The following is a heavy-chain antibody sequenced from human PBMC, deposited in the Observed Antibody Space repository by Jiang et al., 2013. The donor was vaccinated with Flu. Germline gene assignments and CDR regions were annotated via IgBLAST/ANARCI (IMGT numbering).Heavy chain of an antibody. CDR1: GYTFTSYD. Sequence: SGAEVKKPGASVKVSCKASGYTFTSYDINWVRQATGQGLEWLGWVNPNSGNTGYAQRFQGRVTMTRNTSISTAYMELSSLRSGDTAVYYCAREDRGWYYFDYWGQGTLVTVSS. D-gene: IGHD6-19*01. V-gene: IGHV1-8*01. J-gene: IGHJ4*02. CDR2: VNPNSGNT. CDR3: AREDRGWYYFDY.